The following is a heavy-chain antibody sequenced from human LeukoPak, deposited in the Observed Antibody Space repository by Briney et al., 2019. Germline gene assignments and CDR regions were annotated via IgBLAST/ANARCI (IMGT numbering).Heavy chain of an antibody. J-gene: IGHJ4*02. CDR1: GYTFTVYY. V-gene: IGHV1-2*02. D-gene: IGHD6-19*01. CDR2: INPNSGGT. Sequence: GASVKVSCKASGYTFTVYYMHWVRQAPGQGLEWMGWINPNSGGTNYAQKFQGRVTMTRDTSISTAYMELSRLRSDDTAVYYCARGLGSSGRATGKWCQGTLVTVSS. CDR3: ARGLGSSGRATGK.